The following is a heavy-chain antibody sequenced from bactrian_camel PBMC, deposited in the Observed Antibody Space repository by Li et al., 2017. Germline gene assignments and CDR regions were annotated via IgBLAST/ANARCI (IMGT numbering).Heavy chain of an antibody. CDR2: LASGGST. V-gene: IGHV3S53*01. Sequence: HVQLVESGGDSVQAGGSLRLSCSASRHTISTYAMAWFRQAPGKEREGVASLASGGSTIYANSLKGRFTISKDNARNWLDLQMGSLEPGDTARYYCAADRRRHGPPSLRPGDYSVWGQGTQVTVS. D-gene: IGHD2*01. CDR1: RHTISTYA. J-gene: IGHJ4*01. CDR3: AADRRRHGPPSLRPGDYSV.